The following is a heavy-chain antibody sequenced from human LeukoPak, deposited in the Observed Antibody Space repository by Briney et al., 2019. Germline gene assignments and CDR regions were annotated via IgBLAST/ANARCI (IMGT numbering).Heavy chain of an antibody. CDR1: GGSISSYY. D-gene: IGHD3-3*01. V-gene: IGHV3-23*01. CDR3: AKRVPLTALDS. CDR2: IGSGSVDK. J-gene: IGHJ5*01. Sequence: ETLSLTCTVSGGSISSYYWSWIRQPPGKGLEWVSVIGSGSVDKHYADTVRGRFDISRDNSKNRLFLQMNSLGVEDSGVYYCAKRVPLTALDSWGQGTLVTVSS.